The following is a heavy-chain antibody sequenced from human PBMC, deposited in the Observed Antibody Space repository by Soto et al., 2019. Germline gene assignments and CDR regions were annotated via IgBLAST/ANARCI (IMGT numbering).Heavy chain of an antibody. CDR2: ISYDGSNK. CDR1: GFTFSSYG. CDR3: AATWDGYSYGDGVYYFDY. Sequence: QVQLVESGGGVVQPGRSLRLSCAASGFTFSSYGMHRVRQAPDKGLEWVAVISYDGSNKYYADSVKGRFTISRDNSKNTLYLQMNSLRAEDTAVYYCAATWDGYSYGDGVYYFDYWGQGTLVTVSS. D-gene: IGHD5-18*01. J-gene: IGHJ4*02. V-gene: IGHV3-30*03.